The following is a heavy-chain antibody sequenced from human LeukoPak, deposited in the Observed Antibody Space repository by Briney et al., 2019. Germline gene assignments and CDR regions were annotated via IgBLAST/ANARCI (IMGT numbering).Heavy chain of an antibody. CDR2: MYYNGST. CDR1: TGSVSSGTYY. V-gene: IGHV4-61*01. CDR3: ARAPRVTMIIVTPGAFDM. J-gene: IGHJ3*02. D-gene: IGHD3-22*01. Sequence: PSETLSLTCTVSTGSVSSGTYYWSWIRQPPGKGLEWIGYMYYNGSTNYNPSLKSRVTISVDTSKKRFSLKLSSVTAADMAMYYCARAPRVTMIIVTPGAFDMWGQGTMVTVSS.